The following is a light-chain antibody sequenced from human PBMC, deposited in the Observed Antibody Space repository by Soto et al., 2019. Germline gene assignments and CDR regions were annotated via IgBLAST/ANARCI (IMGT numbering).Light chain of an antibody. J-gene: IGKJ4*01. Sequence: EVVMTQSPGTLSVSPGGRVTLSCRASRSISSNLSWYQQKPGQPPRLLIYGASTRASGVPARFSGRGSGTEFTLPISSLQSEDFAVYYCQQYINWRPLPFRGGTKVDIK. CDR2: GAS. CDR1: RSISSN. V-gene: IGKV3-15*01. CDR3: QQYINWRPLP.